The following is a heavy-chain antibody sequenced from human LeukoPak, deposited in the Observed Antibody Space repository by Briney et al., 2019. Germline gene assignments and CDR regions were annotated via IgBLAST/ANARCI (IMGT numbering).Heavy chain of an antibody. V-gene: IGHV3-23*01. CDR3: AKAHSISWPYAFDS. CDR1: GFTFSNYA. J-gene: IGHJ4*02. D-gene: IGHD6-13*01. CDR2: ISGNGGRT. Sequence: GGSLRLSCAASGFTFSNYAMAWVRQAPGKGLEWVSAISGNGGRTYSADSVQGRFTISRDNSKNTVYLQMDNLRAEDSAMYYCAKAHSISWPYAFDSWGQGTLVTVSS.